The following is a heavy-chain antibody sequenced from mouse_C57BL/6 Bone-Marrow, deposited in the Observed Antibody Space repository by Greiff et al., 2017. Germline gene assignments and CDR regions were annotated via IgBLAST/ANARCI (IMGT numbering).Heavy chain of an antibody. CDR3: ARGSYDCDDGWYFDV. Sequence: DVQLVESGGGLVKPGGSLKLSCAASGFTFSSYTMSWVRQTPEKRLEWVATISGGGGNTYYPDSVKGRFTISRDNAKNTLYLQMSSLRSEDTALYYCARGSYDCDDGWYFDVWGTGTTVTVSS. D-gene: IGHD2-4*01. J-gene: IGHJ1*03. CDR2: ISGGGGNT. V-gene: IGHV5-9*01. CDR1: GFTFSSYT.